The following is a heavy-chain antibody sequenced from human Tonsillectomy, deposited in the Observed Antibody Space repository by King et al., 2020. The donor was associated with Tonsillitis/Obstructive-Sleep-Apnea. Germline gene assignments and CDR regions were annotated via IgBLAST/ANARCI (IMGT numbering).Heavy chain of an antibody. D-gene: IGHD3-3*01. CDR2: ISTNTGNP. CDR3: AREKGIFGVVNDAFDI. CDR1: GYVFNSYA. J-gene: IGHJ3*02. Sequence: VQLVQSGSELKKSGASVKVSCKASGYVFNSYAMSWVRQAPGRGLEWMGWISTNTGNPTYAQGFTGRLVFSLDTSVNTAYLQISSLKPEDTAVYYCAREKGIFGVVNDAFDIWGQGTMVTVSS. V-gene: IGHV7-4-1*02.